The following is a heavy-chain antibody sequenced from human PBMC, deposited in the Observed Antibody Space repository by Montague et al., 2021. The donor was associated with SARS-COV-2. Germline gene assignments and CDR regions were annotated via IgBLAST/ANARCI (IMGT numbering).Heavy chain of an antibody. CDR3: ARRGRKLLPVATTIGGFDI. Sequence: SETLSLTCTVSGGSISSSNYYWDWIRQPPGKGLEWIGSIYDSGSTYYNPSLKSRVTISADTSKNHFSLKLSSVTAADTAVYYCARRGRKLLPVATTIGGFDIWGQGTMVTASS. J-gene: IGHJ3*02. D-gene: IGHD5-12*01. V-gene: IGHV4-39*02. CDR1: GGSISSSNYY. CDR2: IYDSGST.